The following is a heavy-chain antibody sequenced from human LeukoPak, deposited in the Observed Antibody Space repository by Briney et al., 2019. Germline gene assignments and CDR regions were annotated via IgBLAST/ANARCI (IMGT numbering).Heavy chain of an antibody. V-gene: IGHV4-34*01. CDR3: ARVLRATNWFDP. D-gene: IGHD3-10*01. J-gene: IGHJ5*02. CDR2: INHSGST. CDR1: GGSFSGYY. Sequence: SETLSLTCAVYGGSFSGYYWSWIRQPPGKGLEWIGEINHSGSTNYNPSLKSRVTMSVDTSKNQFSLKLSSVTAADTAVYYCARVLRATNWFDPWGQGTLVTVSS.